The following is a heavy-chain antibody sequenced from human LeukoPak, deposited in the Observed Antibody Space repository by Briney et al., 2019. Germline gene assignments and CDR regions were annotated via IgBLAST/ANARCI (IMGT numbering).Heavy chain of an antibody. J-gene: IGHJ4*02. V-gene: IGHV3-33*01. CDR2: IWYDGGHK. D-gene: IGHD1-26*01. Sequence: PGRSLRLSCAASGFTFSNYGIHWVRQAPGKGLEWVAVIWYDGGHKYYADSVKGRFTISRDNSKNTLYLQMNSLRAEDTAVYYCARDSDLSGSSGAFDYWGQGTLVTVSS. CDR3: ARDSDLSGSSGAFDY. CDR1: GFTFSNYG.